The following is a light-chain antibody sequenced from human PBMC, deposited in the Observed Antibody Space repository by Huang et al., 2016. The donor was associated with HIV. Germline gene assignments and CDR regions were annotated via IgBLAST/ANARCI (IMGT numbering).Light chain of an antibody. J-gene: IGKJ3*01. CDR1: QMVSNA. CDR3: QQRNNWRGVT. Sequence: EIVLTQSPATLSLSRGERAPRPCRASQMVSNALAWYQQKPGQAPRRLIYDASNRATGIQARVSGSGSGPDFTLTISSLEPEDFAVYYCQQRNNWRGVTFGPGTKVDIK. CDR2: DAS. V-gene: IGKV3-11*01.